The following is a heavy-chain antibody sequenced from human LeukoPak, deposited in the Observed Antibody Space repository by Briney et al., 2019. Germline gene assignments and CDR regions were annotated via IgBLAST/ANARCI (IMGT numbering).Heavy chain of an antibody. V-gene: IGHV1-69*05. CDR3: ARDSNGYYDFWSGYNKSNWFDP. J-gene: IGHJ5*02. Sequence: SVKVSCKASGYTFTGYYMHWVRQAPGQGLEWMGGIIPIFGTANYAQKFQGRVTITTDESTSTAYMELSSLRSEDTAVYYCARDSNGYYDFWSGYNKSNWFDPWGQGTLVTVSS. D-gene: IGHD3-3*01. CDR2: IIPIFGTA. CDR1: GYTFTGYY.